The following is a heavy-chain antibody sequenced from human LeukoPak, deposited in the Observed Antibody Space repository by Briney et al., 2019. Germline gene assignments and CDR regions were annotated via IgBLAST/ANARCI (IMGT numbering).Heavy chain of an antibody. CDR2: IYHSGST. Sequence: KPSETLSLTCTVSGYSISSGYYWGWIRQPPGKGLEWIGSIYHSGSTYYNPSLKSRVTISVDTSKNQFSLKLSSVTAADTAVYYCARWGQYYDILTGYYRYGDYWGQGTLVTVSS. V-gene: IGHV4-38-2*02. D-gene: IGHD3-9*01. CDR3: ARWGQYYDILTGYYRYGDY. J-gene: IGHJ4*02. CDR1: GYSISSGYY.